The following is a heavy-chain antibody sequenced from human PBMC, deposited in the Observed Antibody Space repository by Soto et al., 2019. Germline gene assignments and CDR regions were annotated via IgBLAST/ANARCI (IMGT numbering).Heavy chain of an antibody. V-gene: IGHV3-48*02. Sequence: EVQLVESGGGLVQPGGSRKLSCEASGFTFSNYNMNWVRQAPGKGLEWLAYISTTRTTIYYADSVKGRFTIARDNVKSSLYLYMNSLRDADTAVYYCARDRVGLDYWGQGTLVTVYS. D-gene: IGHD3-16*01. J-gene: IGHJ4*02. CDR2: ISTTRTTI. CDR3: ARDRVGLDY. CDR1: GFTFSNYN.